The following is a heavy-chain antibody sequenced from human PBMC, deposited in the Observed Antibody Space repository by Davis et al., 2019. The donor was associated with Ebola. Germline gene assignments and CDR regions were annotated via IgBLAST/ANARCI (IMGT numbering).Heavy chain of an antibody. Sequence: PGGSLRLSCAASGSTFSGSAMHWVRQASGKGLEWVGRIRSKANSYATAYAASVKGRFTISRDDSKNTAYLQMNSLRAEDTAVYYCARAGGSTTLTAPSMDVWGQGTTVTVSS. CDR3: ARAGGSTTLTAPSMDV. CDR2: IRSKANSYAT. V-gene: IGHV3-73*01. J-gene: IGHJ6*02. D-gene: IGHD2-21*02. CDR1: GSTFSGSA.